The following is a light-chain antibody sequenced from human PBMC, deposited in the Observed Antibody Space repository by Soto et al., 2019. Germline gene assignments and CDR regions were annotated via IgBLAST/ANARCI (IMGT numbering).Light chain of an antibody. CDR3: QQHYTYPWT. Sequence: QVTQSPSALPASVRDRVTITCLASESISGWLAWYQQKPGEAPKLLIYDASTLESGVPSRFSGSRSETQFTLTISSLQPEDFASYYCQQHYTYPWTFGQGTKVDIK. CDR1: ESISGW. CDR2: DAS. V-gene: IGKV1-5*01. J-gene: IGKJ1*01.